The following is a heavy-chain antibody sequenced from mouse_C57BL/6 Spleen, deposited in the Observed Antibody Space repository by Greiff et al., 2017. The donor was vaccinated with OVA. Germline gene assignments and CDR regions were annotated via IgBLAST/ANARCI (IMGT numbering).Heavy chain of an antibody. J-gene: IGHJ1*03. CDR2: IWSGGST. CDR3: ATKSGSRYWYFDV. Sequence: QVQLKQSGPGLVQPSQSLSITCTVSGFSLTSYGVHWVRQSPGKGLEWLGVIWSGGSTDYNAAFIYRLSISKDNSKSQVFFKMNSLQADDTAIYYCATKSGSRYWYFDVWGTGTTVTVSS. V-gene: IGHV2-2*01. CDR1: GFSLTSYG. D-gene: IGHD1-1*01.